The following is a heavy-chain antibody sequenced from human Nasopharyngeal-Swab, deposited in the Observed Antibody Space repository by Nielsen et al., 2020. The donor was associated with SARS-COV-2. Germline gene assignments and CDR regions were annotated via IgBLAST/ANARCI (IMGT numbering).Heavy chain of an antibody. D-gene: IGHD3-16*01. V-gene: IGHV3-48*02. J-gene: IGHJ6*02. Sequence: GESLKISCAASGFTFSSYSMNWVRQAPGKGLEWVSYISSSSSTIYYADSVKGRFTISRDNAKNSLYLQMNSLRDEDTAVYYCARVLGEKAYYCYGMDVWGQGTTVTVSS. CDR1: GFTFSSYS. CDR3: ARVLGEKAYYCYGMDV. CDR2: ISSSSSTI.